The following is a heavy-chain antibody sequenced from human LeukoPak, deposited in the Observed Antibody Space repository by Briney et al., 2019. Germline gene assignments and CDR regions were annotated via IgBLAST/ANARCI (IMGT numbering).Heavy chain of an antibody. D-gene: IGHD6-13*01. CDR3: ARDRKGTKYSSSWYGEYFQH. CDR1: GFTFSSYS. V-gene: IGHV3-21*01. J-gene: IGHJ1*01. Sequence: GGSLRLSCAASGFTFSSYSMNWVRQAPGKGLEWVSSISSSSSYIYYADSVKGRFTISRDNAKNSLYLQMNSLRAEDTAVYYCARDRKGTKYSSSWYGEYFQHWGQGTLVTVSS. CDR2: ISSSSSYI.